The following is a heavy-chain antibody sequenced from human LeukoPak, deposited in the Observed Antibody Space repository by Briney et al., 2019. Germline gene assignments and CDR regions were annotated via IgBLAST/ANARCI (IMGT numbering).Heavy chain of an antibody. D-gene: IGHD6-13*01. CDR1: GGSISSYY. J-gene: IGHJ3*02. V-gene: IGHV4-59*08. CDR2: IYYSGST. Sequence: SETLSLTCTVSGGSISSYYWSWIRQPPGKGLEWIGYIYYSGSTNYNPSLKSRVTISVDTSKNQFSLKLSSVTAADTAVYYCARRTYSSSWYGAFDIWGQGTMVTVSS. CDR3: ARRTYSSSWYGAFDI.